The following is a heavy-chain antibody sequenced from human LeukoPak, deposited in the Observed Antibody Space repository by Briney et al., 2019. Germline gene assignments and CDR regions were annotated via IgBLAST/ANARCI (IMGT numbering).Heavy chain of an antibody. CDR3: ATYYYDSSGYFDAFDI. CDR1: GFTFSSYA. J-gene: IGHJ3*02. Sequence: GGSLRLSCAASGFTFSSYAMSWVRQAPGKGLEWVSAISGSGGSTYYADSVKGRFTISRDNSKNTLYLQMNSLRAQDTAVYYCATYYYDSSGYFDAFDIWGQGTMVTVSS. D-gene: IGHD3-22*01. V-gene: IGHV3-23*01. CDR2: ISGSGGST.